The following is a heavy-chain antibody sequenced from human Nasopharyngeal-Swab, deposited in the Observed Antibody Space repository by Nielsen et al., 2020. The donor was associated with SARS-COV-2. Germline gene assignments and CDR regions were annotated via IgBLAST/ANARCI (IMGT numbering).Heavy chain of an antibody. D-gene: IGHD3-3*01. CDR3: ASVEATDGPIYCFDY. Sequence: SETLSLTCSVSGGSISSRSYYWGWIRQPPGKGLEWIGSIYYSGSTYYNPSLKSRVTISVDTSKNQFSLKLSPVTAADTAVYYCASVEATDGPIYCFDYWGQGTLVTVSS. CDR2: IYYSGST. CDR1: GGSISSRSYY. V-gene: IGHV4-39*01. J-gene: IGHJ4*02.